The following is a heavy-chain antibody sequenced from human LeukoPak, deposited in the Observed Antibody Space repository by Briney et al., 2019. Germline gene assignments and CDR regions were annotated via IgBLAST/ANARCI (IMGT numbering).Heavy chain of an antibody. V-gene: IGHV4-59*01. CDR2: IYYTGST. D-gene: IGHD3-10*01. J-gene: IGHJ4*02. Sequence: SSETLSLTCTVSGGSISSYYWSWIRQPPGKGLEWIGNIYYTGSTIYNPSLKSRVTISVDTSKNQFSLKLNSVTAAADTAVYYCARHYDSGTYPLDFWGQGILVTVSS. CDR1: GGSISSYY. CDR3: ARHYDSGTYPLDF.